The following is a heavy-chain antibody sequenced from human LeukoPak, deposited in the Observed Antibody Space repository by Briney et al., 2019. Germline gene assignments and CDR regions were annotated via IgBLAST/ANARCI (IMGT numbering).Heavy chain of an antibody. D-gene: IGHD6-13*01. Sequence: ASVKVSCKASGYTFTTYAMHWVRQAPGQRLEWMGWINAGNGNTKYSQKFQGRVTITRDTFASTAYMELSSLRSEDTAVYYCARDSLMKSGQQVEDGFDYWGQGLLVTVSS. CDR2: INAGNGNT. CDR3: ARDSLMKSGQQVEDGFDY. CDR1: GYTFTTYA. V-gene: IGHV1-3*01. J-gene: IGHJ4*02.